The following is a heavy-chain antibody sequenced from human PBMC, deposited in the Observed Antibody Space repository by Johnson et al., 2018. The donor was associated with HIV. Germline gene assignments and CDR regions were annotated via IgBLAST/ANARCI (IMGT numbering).Heavy chain of an antibody. V-gene: IGHV3-66*01. D-gene: IGHD6-13*01. CDR2: IYSGGST. J-gene: IGHJ3*02. CDR3: ARGGYSTILDAFDI. CDR1: GFTFSSYW. Sequence: VQLVESGGGLVQPGGSLRLSCAASGFTFSSYWMSWVRQAPGKGLEWVSVIYSGGSTYYADSVKGRFTISRDNSKNTLYLQMNSLRAEDTAVYYCARGGYSTILDAFDIWGQGTMVTVSS.